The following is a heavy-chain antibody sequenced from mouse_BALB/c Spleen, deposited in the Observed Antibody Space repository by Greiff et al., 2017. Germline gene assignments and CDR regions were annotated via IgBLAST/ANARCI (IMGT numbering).Heavy chain of an antibody. V-gene: IGHV1-87*01. J-gene: IGHJ4*01. D-gene: IGHD1-1*01. Sequence: QVQLQQSGAELARPGASVKLSCKASGYTFTSYWMQWVKQRPGQGLEWIGAIYPGDGDTRYTQKFKGKATLTADKSSSTAYMQLSSLASEDSAVYYCARSTTVAAMDDWGQGTSVTVSS. CDR3: ARSTTVAAMDD. CDR1: GYTFTSYW. CDR2: IYPGDGDT.